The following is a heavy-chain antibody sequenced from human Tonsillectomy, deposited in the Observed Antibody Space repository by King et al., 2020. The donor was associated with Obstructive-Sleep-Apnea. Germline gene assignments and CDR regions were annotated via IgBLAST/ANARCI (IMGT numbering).Heavy chain of an antibody. CDR3: AKDAYGSGSYYGLNAFDI. V-gene: IGHV3-30*18. CDR1: GFTFSSYG. Sequence: VQLVESGGGVVQPGRSLRLSCAASGFTFSSYGMHWVRQAPGKGLEWVAVISYDGSNKYYADSVKVRFTISSDLSKNTLYLQMHSLRTEDTVVYFCAKDAYGSGSYYGLNAFDIWGQGTMVTVSS. CDR2: ISYDGSNK. D-gene: IGHD3-10*01. J-gene: IGHJ3*02.